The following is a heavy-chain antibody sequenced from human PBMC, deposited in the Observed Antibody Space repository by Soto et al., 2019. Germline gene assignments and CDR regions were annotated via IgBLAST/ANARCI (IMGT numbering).Heavy chain of an antibody. CDR3: LNHYYLHV. CDR2: INSNGGNT. CDR1: GFAFSSHS. V-gene: IGHV3-64D*08. J-gene: IGHJ6*03. Sequence: GGSLRLSCSVSGFAFSSHSMHWVRQAPGKGLEYVSGINSNGGNTYYADSVKGRFTISRDNSKNTLYLQMSSLRPEDTAVYYCLNHYYLHVWGKGTTVTVSS.